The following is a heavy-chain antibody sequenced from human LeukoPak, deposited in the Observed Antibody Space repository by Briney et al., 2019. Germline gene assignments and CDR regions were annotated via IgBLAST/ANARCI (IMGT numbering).Heavy chain of an antibody. CDR1: GYTFTSYG. Sequence: ASVKVSCKAPGYTFTSYGISWVRQAPGQGLEWMGWISAYNGNTNYAQKLQGRVTMTTDTSTSTAYMELRSLRSDDTAVYYCARDFRPLNWGSSYYFDYWGQGTLVTVSS. J-gene: IGHJ4*02. V-gene: IGHV1-18*01. CDR3: ARDFRPLNWGSSYYFDY. CDR2: ISAYNGNT. D-gene: IGHD7-27*01.